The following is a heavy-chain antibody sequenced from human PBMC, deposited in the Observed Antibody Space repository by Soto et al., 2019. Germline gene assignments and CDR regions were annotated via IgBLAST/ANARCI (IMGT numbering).Heavy chain of an antibody. V-gene: IGHV4-4*02. CDR1: GGSMSSSNW. D-gene: IGHD4-17*01. CDR2: THHSGRT. J-gene: IGHJ4*02. Sequence: QVQLQESGPGLVKPSGTLSLTCTVSGGSMSSSNWWNWVRQPPGKGLEWIGETHHSGRTNYNPSLKSRVTISVDKSKNHXSLKLXSVTAADTAVYYCXRSEATVLDYWGQGTLVTVSS. CDR3: XRSEATVLDY.